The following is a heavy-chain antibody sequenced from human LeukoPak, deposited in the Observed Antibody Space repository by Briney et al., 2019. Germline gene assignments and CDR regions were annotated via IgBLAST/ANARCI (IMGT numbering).Heavy chain of an antibody. V-gene: IGHV3-30-3*01. Sequence: PGGSLRLSCAASGFTFSSYAMHWVRQAPGKGLEWVAVISYDGSNKYYADSVKGRFTISRDNSKNTLYLQMNSLRAEDTGVYYCARVGRVVVPLGYWGQGTLVTVSS. CDR1: GFTFSSYA. CDR2: ISYDGSNK. CDR3: ARVGRVVVPLGY. J-gene: IGHJ4*02. D-gene: IGHD2-2*01.